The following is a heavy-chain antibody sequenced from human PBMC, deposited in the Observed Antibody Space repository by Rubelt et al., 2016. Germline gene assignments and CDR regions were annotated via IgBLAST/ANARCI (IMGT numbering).Heavy chain of an antibody. CDR3: ARDRGGYYFDY. Sequence: QVQLVQSGAEVKKPGASVKVSCKASGYTFTSYGISWVRQAPGQGLEWMGWISAYNGNTNYAQKLQGRVTMTRDTSPCTAYMELMSRRPDDTAVYYGARDRGGYYFDYWGQGTLVTVSS. V-gene: IGHV1-18*01. D-gene: IGHD2-15*01. CDR2: ISAYNGNT. J-gene: IGHJ4*02. CDR1: GYTFTSYG.